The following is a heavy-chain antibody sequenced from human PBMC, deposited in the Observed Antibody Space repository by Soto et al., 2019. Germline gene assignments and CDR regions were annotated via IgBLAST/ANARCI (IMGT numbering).Heavy chain of an antibody. CDR1: GGTFSSYA. J-gene: IGHJ4*02. V-gene: IGHV1-69*13. CDR3: ARSEALQARGYFDY. D-gene: IGHD4-4*01. CDR2: IIPIFGTA. Sequence: GASVKVSCKASGGTFSSYAISWVRQAPGQGLEWMGGIIPIFGTANYAQKFQGRVTITADESTSTAYMELSSLRSEDTAVYYCARSEALQARGYFDYWGQGTLVTVSS.